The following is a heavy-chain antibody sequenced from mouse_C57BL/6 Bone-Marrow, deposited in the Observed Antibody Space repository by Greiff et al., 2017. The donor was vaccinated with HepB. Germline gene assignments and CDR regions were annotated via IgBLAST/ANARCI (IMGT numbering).Heavy chain of an antibody. D-gene: IGHD1-1*01. Sequence: VKLQESGAELVKPGASVKMSCKASGYTFTSYWITWVKQRPGQGLEWIGDIYPGSGSTNYNEKFKSKATLTVDTSSSTAYMQLSSLTSEDSAVYYCARSTVGAYWGQGTLVTVSA. CDR3: ARSTVGAY. J-gene: IGHJ3*01. CDR1: GYTFTSYW. V-gene: IGHV1-55*01. CDR2: IYPGSGST.